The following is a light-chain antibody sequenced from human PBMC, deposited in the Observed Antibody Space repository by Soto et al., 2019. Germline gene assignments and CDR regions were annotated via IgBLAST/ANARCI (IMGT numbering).Light chain of an antibody. CDR1: QSVSSW. V-gene: IGKV1-5*01. J-gene: IGKJ2*01. Sequence: DIQMTQSPSTLSASVGDRVTITCPASQSVSSWLAWYQQRPGKAPQRLIYDASSLESVVPSRFSGSGSGTEFALTVSILQPDDFATYYCHQYSSSSPTFGQGNHLE. CDR3: HQYSSSSPT. CDR2: DAS.